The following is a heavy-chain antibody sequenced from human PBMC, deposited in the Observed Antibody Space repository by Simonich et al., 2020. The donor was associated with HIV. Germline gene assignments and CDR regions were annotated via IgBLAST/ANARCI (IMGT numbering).Heavy chain of an antibody. CDR1: GFTFDDYA. CDR3: AKDKGAYYGSGSPVY. CDR2: SSGNSGSI. D-gene: IGHD3-10*01. Sequence: EVQLVESGGGLVQPGRSLRLSCAASGFTFDDYAMHGVRQAPGKCLYGVKGSSGNSGSIGYADSVKGRFTIARDNAKNSLYLQMNSLRAEDTALYYCAKDKGAYYGSGSPVYWGQGTLVTVSS. V-gene: IGHV3-9*01. J-gene: IGHJ4*02.